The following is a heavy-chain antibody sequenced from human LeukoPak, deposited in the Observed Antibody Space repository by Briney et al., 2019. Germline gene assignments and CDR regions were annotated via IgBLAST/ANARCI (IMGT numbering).Heavy chain of an antibody. CDR2: IKRDGSDK. Sequence: GGSLRLSCAASGFTLSSFWMSWVRQAPGKGLEWVANIKRDGSDKNYVDPVKGRFTISRDNAKNSLYLDMSSLRVDDTAVYYCARDEAAAGTFNYYYYGMDVWGQGTTVTVSS. D-gene: IGHD6-13*01. CDR1: GFTLSSFW. V-gene: IGHV3-7*03. CDR3: ARDEAAAGTFNYYYYGMDV. J-gene: IGHJ6*02.